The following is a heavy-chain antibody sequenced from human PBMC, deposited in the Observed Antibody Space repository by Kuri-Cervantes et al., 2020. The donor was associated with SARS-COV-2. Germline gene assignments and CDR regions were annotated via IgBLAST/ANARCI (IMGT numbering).Heavy chain of an antibody. CDR3: ARATYYYDSGGYSPDAFDI. CDR2: IDWDDDK. CDR1: GFSIRNSGVC. Sequence: SGPTLVKPTQTLTLTCSFSGFSIRNSGVCVSWIRQPPGKAPEWLARIDWDDDKYYNTSLKTRLTISKDTSKNQVVLTMTNMDPVDTATYYCARATYYYDSGGYSPDAFDIWGQGTMVTVSS. V-gene: IGHV2-70*11. J-gene: IGHJ3*02. D-gene: IGHD3-22*01.